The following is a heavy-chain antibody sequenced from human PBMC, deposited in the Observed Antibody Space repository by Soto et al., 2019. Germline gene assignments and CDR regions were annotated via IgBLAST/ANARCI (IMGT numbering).Heavy chain of an antibody. CDR1: GYTFTSSG. D-gene: IGHD1-26*01. CDR2: ISAYNGNT. V-gene: IGHV1-18*01. CDR3: AREGRIVGATTFDY. J-gene: IGHJ4*02. Sequence: GASVKVSCKASGYTFTSSGISWVRQAPGQGLEWMGWISAYNGNTNYAQKLTGRVTMTTDTSTSTAYMELRSLRSDDTAVYYCAREGRIVGATTFDYWGQGTLVAVAS.